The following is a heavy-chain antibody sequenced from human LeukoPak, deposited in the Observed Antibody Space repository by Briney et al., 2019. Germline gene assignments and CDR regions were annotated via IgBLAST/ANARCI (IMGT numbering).Heavy chain of an antibody. CDR2: INHSGTT. CDR1: GYSIISAYY. Sequence: SETLSLTCAVSGYSIISAYYWGWIRQPPGKGLESIGSINHSGTTTYNLSLKSRSTLAVDTSKNQFSLKLSSVTAADAAVYSCARDEAAYYMEVWSKGSTVSVSS. V-gene: IGHV4-38-2*02. CDR3: ARDEAAYYMEV. J-gene: IGHJ6*03.